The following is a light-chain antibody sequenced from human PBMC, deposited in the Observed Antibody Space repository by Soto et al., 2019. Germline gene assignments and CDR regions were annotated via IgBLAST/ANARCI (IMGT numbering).Light chain of an antibody. CDR3: QQYNNWPTWT. Sequence: IVMTQSPATLAVSPGERATLSCRASQSVSSNLAWYQQKPGQAPRLLIYGASTRATGIPARLSGSGSGTEFTLTISSLQSEDFAVYYCQQYNNWPTWTFGQGTKVDNK. CDR1: QSVSSN. CDR2: GAS. J-gene: IGKJ1*01. V-gene: IGKV3-15*01.